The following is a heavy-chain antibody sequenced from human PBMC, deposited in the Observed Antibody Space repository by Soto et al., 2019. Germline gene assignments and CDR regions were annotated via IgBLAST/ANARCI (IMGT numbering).Heavy chain of an antibody. D-gene: IGHD6-19*01. CDR2: ISAYNGNT. Sequence: EASVKVSCKASGYTFTSYGISWVRQAPGQGLEWMGWISAYNGNTNYAQKLQGRVTMTTDTSTSTAYMELRSLRSDDTAVYYCARAVSVAGALYYYYGMDVWGQGTTVTVSS. CDR3: ARAVSVAGALYYYYGMDV. CDR1: GYTFTSYG. V-gene: IGHV1-18*01. J-gene: IGHJ6*02.